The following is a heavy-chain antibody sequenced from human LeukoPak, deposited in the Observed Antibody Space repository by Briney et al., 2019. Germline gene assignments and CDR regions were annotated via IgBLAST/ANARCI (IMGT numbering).Heavy chain of an antibody. V-gene: IGHV3-21*01. Sequence: GGSLRLSCAASGFTFSSYSKNWVRQAPGKGLEWVSSITSSSGYIYYADSVKGRFTISRDNAKKSLYLQMNSLRAEDTAVYYCAREIVTSTSFDYWGQGTLVAVSS. D-gene: IGHD5-12*01. CDR2: ITSSSGYI. CDR3: AREIVTSTSFDY. CDR1: GFTFSSYS. J-gene: IGHJ4*02.